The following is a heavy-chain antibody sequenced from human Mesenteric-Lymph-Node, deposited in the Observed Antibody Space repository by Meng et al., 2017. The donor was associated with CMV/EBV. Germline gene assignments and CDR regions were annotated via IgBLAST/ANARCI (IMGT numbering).Heavy chain of an antibody. D-gene: IGHD6-25*01. V-gene: IGHV1-18*01. Sequence: ASVKVSCKSSGYTFTSYGISWVRQAPGQGLEWMGWVSGYNGRANYGEKLQGRVTMTTDTSTSTAYMEVRSLRSDDTAVYYCSLIAAADNSYSGLDVWGQGTTVTVSS. J-gene: IGHJ6*02. CDR2: VSGYNGRA. CDR3: SLIAAADNSYSGLDV. CDR1: GYTFTSYG.